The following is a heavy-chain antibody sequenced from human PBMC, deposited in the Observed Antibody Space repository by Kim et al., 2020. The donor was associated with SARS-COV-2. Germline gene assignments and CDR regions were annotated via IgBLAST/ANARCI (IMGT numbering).Heavy chain of an antibody. J-gene: IGHJ5*02. CDR3: ARGLGSGWLGGSSPHVGWFDP. CDR2: ISYDGSNK. V-gene: IGHV3-30*04. CDR1: GFTFSSYA. D-gene: IGHD6-19*01. Sequence: GGSLRLSCAASGFTFSSYAMHWVRQAPGKGLEWVAVISYDGSNKYYADSVKGRFTISRDNSKNTLYLQMNSLRAEDTAVYYCARGLGSGWLGGSSPHVGWFDPWGQGTLVTVSS.